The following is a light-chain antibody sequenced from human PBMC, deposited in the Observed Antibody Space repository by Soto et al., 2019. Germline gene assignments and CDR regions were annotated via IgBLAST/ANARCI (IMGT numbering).Light chain of an antibody. CDR1: SGDVGAYGY. CDR3: SSYTTINTWV. J-gene: IGLJ3*02. CDR2: EVN. Sequence: QSVLTQPASVSGSPGQSITISCTGTSGDVGAYGYVSWYQQHPGKSPKIILYEVNNRPSGLSNRFSGSKSGNTASLTISGLQAEDEADYYCSSYTTINTWVFGGGTKVTVL. V-gene: IGLV2-14*01.